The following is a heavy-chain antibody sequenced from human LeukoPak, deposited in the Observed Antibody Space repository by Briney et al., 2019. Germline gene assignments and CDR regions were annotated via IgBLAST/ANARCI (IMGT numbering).Heavy chain of an antibody. CDR2: INPRGGST. J-gene: IGHJ5*02. CDR1: GYTFTNYY. D-gene: IGHD3-22*01. CDR3: ARLQYYYDSSGYYYGDWFDP. V-gene: IGHV1-46*01. Sequence: ASVKVSCKASGYTFTNYYIYWVRQAPGQGLEWMGVINPRGGSTSYAQKFQGRVTITRNTSISTAYMELSSLRSEDTAVYYCARLQYYYDSSGYYYGDWFDPWGQGTLVTVSS.